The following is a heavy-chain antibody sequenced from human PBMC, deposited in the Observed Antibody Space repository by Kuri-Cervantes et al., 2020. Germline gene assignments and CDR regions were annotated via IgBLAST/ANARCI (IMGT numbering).Heavy chain of an antibody. CDR1: GGSISSGGYY. J-gene: IGHJ6*02. D-gene: IGHD2-2*02. V-gene: IGHV4-31*03. CDR3: ARALGCSSTSCYSSDYYGMDV. Sequence: SETLSLTCTVSGGSISSGGYYWSWIRQHPGKGLEWIGYIYYSGSTYYNPSLKSRVTISVDTSKNQFSLKLSSVTAADTAVYYCARALGCSSTSCYSSDYYGMDVWGQGTMVTVSS. CDR2: IYYSGST.